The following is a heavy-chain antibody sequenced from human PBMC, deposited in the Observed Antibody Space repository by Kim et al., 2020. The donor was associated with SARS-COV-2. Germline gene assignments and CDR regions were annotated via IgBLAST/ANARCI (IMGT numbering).Heavy chain of an antibody. D-gene: IGHD6-13*01. J-gene: IGHJ4*03. CDR3: AKAADYSSSWYPGYFDY. V-gene: IGHV3-23*03. Sequence: GGSLRLSCAASGFTFSSSVMSWVRQAPGKGLEWVSLIYSRGSSKYYADSVTGRVTISIDNSNTALSLQLNGMRAEDTAAYYCAKAADYSSSWYPGYFDY. CDR2: IYSRGSSK. CDR1: GFTFSSSV.